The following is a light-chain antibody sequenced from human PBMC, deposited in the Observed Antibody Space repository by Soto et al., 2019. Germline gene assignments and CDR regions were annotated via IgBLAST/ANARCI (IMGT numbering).Light chain of an antibody. CDR3: QQSFITPPLT. J-gene: IGKJ3*01. V-gene: IGKV1-39*01. CDR1: QSIRNF. CDR2: GSS. Sequence: DIQMTQSPSSLSASVGDRVTITCRASQSIRNFLNWYQQKPGEAPKLLISGSSTLQSGVPSRFSGSGSGTDFTLTINNLQPEDFATYFCQQSFITPPLTFGPGSKVEIK.